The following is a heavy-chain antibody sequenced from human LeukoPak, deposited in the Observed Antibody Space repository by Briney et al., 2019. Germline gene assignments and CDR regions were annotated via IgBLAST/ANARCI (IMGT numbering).Heavy chain of an antibody. Sequence: GGSLRLSCSASGFTFCSYAMHGVRQARGKGLEYVSAISSNGGSTYYADSVRGRFTISRDNSKNTLYLQMSSLRAEDTAVYYCVKAGGTAMVFDYWGQGTLVTVSS. CDR1: GFTFCSYA. CDR2: ISSNGGST. CDR3: VKAGGTAMVFDY. J-gene: IGHJ4*02. V-gene: IGHV3-64D*06. D-gene: IGHD5-18*01.